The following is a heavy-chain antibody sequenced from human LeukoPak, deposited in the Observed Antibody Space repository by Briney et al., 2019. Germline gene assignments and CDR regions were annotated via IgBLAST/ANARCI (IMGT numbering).Heavy chain of an antibody. V-gene: IGHV3-23*01. CDR3: ARAQLLWFGEEGYFDY. J-gene: IGHJ4*02. CDR1: GFTFSSYA. D-gene: IGHD3-10*01. CDR2: ISGSGGST. Sequence: GGSLRLSCAASGFTFSSYAMSWVRQAPGKGLEWVSAISGSGGSTYYADSVKGRFTISRNNAKNSLYLQMNSLRAEDTAVYYCARAQLLWFGEEGYFDYWGQGTLVTVSS.